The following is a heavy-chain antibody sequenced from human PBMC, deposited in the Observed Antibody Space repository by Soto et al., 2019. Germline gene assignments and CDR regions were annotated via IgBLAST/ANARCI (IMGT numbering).Heavy chain of an antibody. J-gene: IGHJ5*02. CDR2: ISAYNGNT. Sequence: GASVKVSCKASGYTFTSYAISWVRQAPGQGLEWMGWISAYNGNTNYAQKLQGRVTMTTDTSTSTAYMELRSLRSDDTAVYYCARGVTIFGVVIAFDPWGQGTLVTSPQ. CDR1: GYTFTSYA. V-gene: IGHV1-18*01. D-gene: IGHD3-3*01. CDR3: ARGVTIFGVVIAFDP.